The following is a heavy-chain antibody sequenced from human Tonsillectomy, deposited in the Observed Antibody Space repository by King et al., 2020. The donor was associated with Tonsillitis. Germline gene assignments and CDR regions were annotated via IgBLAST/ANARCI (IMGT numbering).Heavy chain of an antibody. CDR1: NGSISSYY. D-gene: IGHD3-16*02. V-gene: IGHV4-59*08. CDR3: ARRSSFNYYGMDV. J-gene: IGHJ6*02. Sequence: VQLQESGPGLVKPSETLSLTCTVSNGSISSYYWSWIRQPPGKGLEWIGYIYYSGSTNYNPSLKSRATISVDTSKNQFSLNLSSGTAADTAVYYCARRSSFNYYGMDVWGQGTTVTVSS. CDR2: IYYSGST.